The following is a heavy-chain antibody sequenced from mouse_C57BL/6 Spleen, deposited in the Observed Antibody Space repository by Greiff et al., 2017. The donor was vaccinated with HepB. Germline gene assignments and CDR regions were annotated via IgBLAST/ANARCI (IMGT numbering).Heavy chain of an antibody. V-gene: IGHV1-19*01. CDR2: INPYNGGT. Sequence: EVQLQQSGPGLVKPGASVKMSCNAAGYTFTDYYMKWVKQSHGKSLEWLGVINPYNGGTGYNQKFKGKATWTVDKSSSTAYMELNSLTSEDYAVYYCARDFNYYGSSPYWYFDVWGTGTTVTVSS. J-gene: IGHJ1*03. CDR3: ARDFNYYGSSPYWYFDV. CDR1: GYTFTDYY. D-gene: IGHD1-1*01.